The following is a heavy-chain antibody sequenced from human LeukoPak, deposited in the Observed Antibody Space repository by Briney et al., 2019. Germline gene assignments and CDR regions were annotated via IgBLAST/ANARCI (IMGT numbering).Heavy chain of an antibody. CDR1: GFTFSSYW. V-gene: IGHV3-7*03. J-gene: IGHJ4*02. Sequence: PGGSLRLSCAASGFTFSSYWMSWVRQAPGKGLEWVANIKQDGSEKYYVDSVKGRFTISRDNSKNTLYLQMNSLRAEDTAVYYCAKGEPWLTYTFDYRGQGTLVTVSS. CDR2: IKQDGSEK. D-gene: IGHD6-19*01. CDR3: AKGEPWLTYTFDY.